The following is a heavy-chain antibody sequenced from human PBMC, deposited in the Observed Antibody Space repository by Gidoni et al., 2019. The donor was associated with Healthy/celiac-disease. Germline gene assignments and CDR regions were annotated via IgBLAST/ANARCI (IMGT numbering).Heavy chain of an antibody. CDR2: IKQDGSEK. D-gene: IGHD3-22*01. J-gene: IGHJ6*02. V-gene: IGHV3-7*03. CDR1: GFTFSSYW. Sequence: EVQLVESGGGLVQPGGSLRLSCAASGFTFSSYWMSWVRQAPGKGLEWVANIKQDGSEKYYVDSVKGRFTISRDNAKNSLYLQMNSLRAEDTAVYYCARGNYYDSSKSIYYYGMDVWGQGTTVTVSS. CDR3: ARGNYYDSSKSIYYYGMDV.